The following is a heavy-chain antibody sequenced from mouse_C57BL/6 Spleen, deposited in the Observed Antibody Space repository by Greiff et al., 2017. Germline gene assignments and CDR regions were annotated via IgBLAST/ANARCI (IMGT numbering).Heavy chain of an antibody. D-gene: IGHD1-1*01. Sequence: QVQLQQSGPELVKPGASVKISCKASGYSFTSYNIHWVKQRPGQGLERIGWLYPGCGTTKYNEKFKGKATLTADTSSSTAYMQLSSLTSEDTAVYDCAYGSSFDYWGQGTTLTVSS. V-gene: IGHV1-66*01. CDR2: LYPGCGTT. CDR1: GYSFTSYN. J-gene: IGHJ2*01. CDR3: AYGSSFDY.